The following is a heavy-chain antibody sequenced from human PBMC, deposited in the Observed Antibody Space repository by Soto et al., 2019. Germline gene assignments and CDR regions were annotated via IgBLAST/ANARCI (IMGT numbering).Heavy chain of an antibody. Sequence: SETLSLTCTVSGGSISGSSYYWGWIRQPPGKGLECIGSVHYSGSTDYNPSLKSRVTISVDTSKNQFSLRLTSVTAADTAVYFCASFSGATYGDYGGGINYWGQGTLVTVSS. CDR1: GGSISGSSYY. J-gene: IGHJ4*02. V-gene: IGHV4-39*01. CDR2: VHYSGST. CDR3: ASFSGATYGDYGGGINY. D-gene: IGHD4-17*01.